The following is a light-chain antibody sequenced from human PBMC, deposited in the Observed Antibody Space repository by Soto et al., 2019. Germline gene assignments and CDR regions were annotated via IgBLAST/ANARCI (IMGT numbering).Light chain of an antibody. CDR1: QSVFQRSDNKNY. V-gene: IGKV4-1*01. J-gene: IGKJ4*01. CDR3: QQYFSFPLT. Sequence: DIVRTQWQDSLAVSLGERGTINCKSSQSVFQRSDNKNYLGWYQQKPGQPPKLLIYWASSRESGVPDRFIGSGSATDFTLTISSLQPEHVDFYSCQQYFSFPLTFGGGTKVDIK. CDR2: WAS.